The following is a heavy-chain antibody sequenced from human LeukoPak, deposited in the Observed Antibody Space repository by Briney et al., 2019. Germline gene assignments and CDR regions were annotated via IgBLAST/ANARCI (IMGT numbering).Heavy chain of an antibody. Sequence: SETLSLTCAVYGGSFSGYYWSWIRQPPGKGLEWIGEINHSGSTNYNPSLKSRVTISVDTSKNQSSLKLSSVTAADTAVYYCARGYTRYSSSCGYWGQGTLVTVSS. CDR1: GGSFSGYY. D-gene: IGHD6-13*01. CDR2: INHSGST. CDR3: ARGYTRYSSSCGY. J-gene: IGHJ4*02. V-gene: IGHV4-34*01.